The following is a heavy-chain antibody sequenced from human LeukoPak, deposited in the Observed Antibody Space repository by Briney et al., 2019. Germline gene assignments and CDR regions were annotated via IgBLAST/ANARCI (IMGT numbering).Heavy chain of an antibody. Sequence: ASVKVSCKVSGYTLTELSMHWVRQAPGKGLEWMGGFDPEDGETIYAQKFQGRVTMTEDTSTDTAYMELSSLRSEDTAVYYCATLGFSSGYYYYFDHWGQGTLVTVSS. D-gene: IGHD3-22*01. CDR3: ATLGFSSGYYYYFDH. J-gene: IGHJ4*02. V-gene: IGHV1-24*01. CDR2: FDPEDGET. CDR1: GYTLTELS.